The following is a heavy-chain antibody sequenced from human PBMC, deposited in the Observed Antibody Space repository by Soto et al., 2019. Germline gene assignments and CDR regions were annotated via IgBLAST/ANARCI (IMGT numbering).Heavy chain of an antibody. Sequence: GSLRLSCAASGLTLISCAIRWVRHSPFKWLEWVSTISGGGGNTYYADSVKGRFTISRDNSRSTLYLQMNSLRAEDTAVYYCAKGGYDSSGHSLYNFDSWGQGTLVTVSS. D-gene: IGHD3-22*01. CDR2: ISGGGGNT. V-gene: IGHV3-23*01. CDR1: GLTLISCA. J-gene: IGHJ4*02. CDR3: AKGGYDSSGHSLYNFDS.